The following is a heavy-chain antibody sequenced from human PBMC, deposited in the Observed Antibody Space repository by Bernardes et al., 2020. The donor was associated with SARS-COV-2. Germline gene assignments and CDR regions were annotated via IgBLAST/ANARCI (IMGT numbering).Heavy chain of an antibody. V-gene: IGHV4-39*01. J-gene: IGHJ4*02. D-gene: IGHD3-10*01. Sequence: SETLSLTCTVSGVSISSSNYYWGWIRQPPVKGLEYIGNNYYGGDSNYNPSLKSRVTISADTSTNQIYLRLSSVTAADTAVYYCARLRYTSSWELDYWGQVTLVTASS. CDR1: GVSISSSNYY. CDR3: ARLRYTSSWELDY. CDR2: NYYGGDS.